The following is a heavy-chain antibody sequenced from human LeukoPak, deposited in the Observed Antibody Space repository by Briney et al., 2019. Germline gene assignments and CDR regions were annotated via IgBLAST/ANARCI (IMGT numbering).Heavy chain of an antibody. Sequence: ASVKVSCKASGYTFTSYDINWVRQATGQGLEWMGWMNPNSGNTGYAQKFQGRVTMTRNTSISTAYMELSSLRSEDTAVYYCARGQTDCGGDCYSPYYYYYMDVWGKGTTVTISS. J-gene: IGHJ6*03. CDR2: MNPNSGNT. D-gene: IGHD2-21*02. V-gene: IGHV1-8*01. CDR3: ARGQTDCGGDCYSPYYYYYMDV. CDR1: GYTFTSYD.